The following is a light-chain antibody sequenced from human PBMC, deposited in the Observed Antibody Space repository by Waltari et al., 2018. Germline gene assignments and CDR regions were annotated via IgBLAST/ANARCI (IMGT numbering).Light chain of an antibody. CDR2: AGS. Sequence: DIQMTQSPSSQSASVGDRVTVTCRASQSISSYLNWYQQTPGKAPKLLIYAGSRLQSGVPSRFSGSGSGTDFTLTISSLQTEDFATYYCQESYTMTYTFGPGSTVDLK. V-gene: IGKV1-39*01. CDR3: QESYTMTYT. CDR1: QSISSY. J-gene: IGKJ3*01.